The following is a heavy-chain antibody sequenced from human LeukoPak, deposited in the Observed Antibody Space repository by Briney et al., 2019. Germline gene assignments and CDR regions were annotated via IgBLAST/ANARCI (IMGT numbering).Heavy chain of an antibody. CDR3: AKDMLPYYYDSSGYYYVFDY. CDR2: ISWNSGSI. CDR1: GFTFDDYA. V-gene: IGHV3-9*01. Sequence: PGRSLRLSCAASGFTFDDYAMHWVRQAPGKGLEGVSGISWNSGSIGYADSVKGRFTISRDNAKNSLYLQMNSLRAEDTALYYCAKDMLPYYYDSSGYYYVFDYWGQGTLVTVSS. D-gene: IGHD3-22*01. J-gene: IGHJ4*02.